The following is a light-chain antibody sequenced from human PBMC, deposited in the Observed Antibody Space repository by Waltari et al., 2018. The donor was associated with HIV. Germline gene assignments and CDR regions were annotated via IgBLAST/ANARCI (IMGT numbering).Light chain of an antibody. Sequence: EVVLTQSPATLSLSPGERATLSCRASQRVEPKLLAWYQQKSGQPPRLLVYSTFRRETGIPDRFSGSGSGTGFTLTISKLEPEDFAVYYCQQYTSDSWTFGQGTKVEIK. CDR1: QRVEPKL. V-gene: IGKV3-20*01. CDR2: STF. CDR3: QQYTSDSWT. J-gene: IGKJ1*01.